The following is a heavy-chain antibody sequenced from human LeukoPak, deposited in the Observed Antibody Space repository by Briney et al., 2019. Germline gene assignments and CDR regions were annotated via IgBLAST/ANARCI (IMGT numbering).Heavy chain of an antibody. V-gene: IGHV3-23*01. Sequence: GGSLRLSCAASGFTFSSYAMGWVRQAPGKGLEWVSDISGSGGSTYYADSVKGRFTISRDNSKNTLYLQMNSLRAEDTAVYYCAKWIAVAASYYFDYWGQGTLVTVSS. CDR2: ISGSGGST. J-gene: IGHJ4*02. D-gene: IGHD6-19*01. CDR1: GFTFSSYA. CDR3: AKWIAVAASYYFDY.